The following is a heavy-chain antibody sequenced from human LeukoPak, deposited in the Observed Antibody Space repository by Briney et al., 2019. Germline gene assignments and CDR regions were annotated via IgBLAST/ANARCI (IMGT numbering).Heavy chain of an antibody. J-gene: IGHJ3*02. V-gene: IGHV4-59*08. CDR1: GGSISSYS. CDR3: ERHYIYGDPPAFDI. CDR2: MYSRGST. Sequence: SETLSLTCTVSGGSISSYSWSWIRQPPGKGMEWIRYMYSRGSTNDNPSLKSRVTISRDTSKNQLSLKLTSVTAADTAMYYCERHYIYGDPPAFDIWGQGTTVTVSS. D-gene: IGHD4-17*01.